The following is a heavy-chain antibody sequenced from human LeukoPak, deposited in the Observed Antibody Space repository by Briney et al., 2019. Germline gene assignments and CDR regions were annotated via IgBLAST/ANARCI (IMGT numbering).Heavy chain of an antibody. V-gene: IGHV3-53*01. Sequence: GDLRLSCVASGFDVSDNFMIWVRQAPGQGLEWISIIYASGGAYHAESVRGRFSAFRDTSKNTIFLQMNKLKAGDTAMYYCVRRHDYWGQGTLVTVSS. CDR3: VRRHDY. CDR2: IYASGGA. J-gene: IGHJ4*02. CDR1: GFDVSDNF.